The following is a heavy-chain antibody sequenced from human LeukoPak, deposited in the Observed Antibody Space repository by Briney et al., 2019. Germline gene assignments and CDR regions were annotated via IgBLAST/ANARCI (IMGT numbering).Heavy chain of an antibody. CDR1: GYTFTSYY. Sequence: ASVNVSCKASGYTFTSYYMHWVRQAPGQGLEWMGIINPSGGSTSYAQKFQGRVTMTRDTSTSTVYMELSSLRSEDTAVYYCARDPDDFWSGYYQYYFDYWGQGTLVTVSS. D-gene: IGHD3-3*01. V-gene: IGHV1-46*01. CDR2: INPSGGST. J-gene: IGHJ4*02. CDR3: ARDPDDFWSGYYQYYFDY.